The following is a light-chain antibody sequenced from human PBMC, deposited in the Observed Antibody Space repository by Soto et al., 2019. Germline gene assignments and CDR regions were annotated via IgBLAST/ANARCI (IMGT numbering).Light chain of an antibody. CDR1: QSVSNSY. V-gene: IGKV3D-20*01. Sequence: EIVLTQSPATLSLSPGERATLSCGASQSVSNSYLAWYQQKPGLAPRLLIYDASSRATGSPDRFSGSGSGTDFTITIGRLEPEDFAVYYCQQYGSSPLTFGGGTKVEIK. J-gene: IGKJ4*01. CDR3: QQYGSSPLT. CDR2: DAS.